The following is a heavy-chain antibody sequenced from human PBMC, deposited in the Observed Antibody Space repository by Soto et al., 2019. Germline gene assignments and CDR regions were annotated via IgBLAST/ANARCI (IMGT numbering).Heavy chain of an antibody. J-gene: IGHJ4*02. CDR3: ARDPQALDY. CDR2: ISGNNDNT. CDR1: GFTFSSYA. V-gene: IGHV3-23*01. Sequence: PGESLKISCAASGFTFSSYAMSWVRQAPGKGLEWVSVISGNNDNTYYADSVKGRFTISRDNSKNTLYLQMNSLRDEDTAVYYCARDPQALDYWGQGTLVTVSS.